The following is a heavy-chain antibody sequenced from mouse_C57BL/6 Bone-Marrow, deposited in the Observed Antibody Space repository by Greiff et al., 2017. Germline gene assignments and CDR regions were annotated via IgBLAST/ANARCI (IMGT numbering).Heavy chain of an antibody. D-gene: IGHD1-1*01. J-gene: IGHJ2*01. CDR3: TVNTVVATRGFDY. CDR2: IRNKASNNAT. Sequence: EVQLVESGAGLVQPGGSMKLSCAASGFTFSDAWMDWVRQSPEKGLEWVGEIRNKASNNATSYAESVKGRFTISRDDSKGSVYLKMNSLRAEDTAMYYCTVNTVVATRGFDYWGQGTALTVSA. CDR1: GFTFSDAW. V-gene: IGHV6-6*01.